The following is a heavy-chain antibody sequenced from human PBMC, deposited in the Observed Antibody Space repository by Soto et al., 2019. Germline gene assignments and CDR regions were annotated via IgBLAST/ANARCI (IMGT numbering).Heavy chain of an antibody. V-gene: IGHV3-33*01. J-gene: IGHJ6*02. CDR3: ATEPRMSSRGRGGMDV. CDR1: GFSIRTYV. D-gene: IGHD3-10*01. Sequence: ESGGGVVQPGKSLRLSCVASGFSIRTYVMHWVRQAPGKGLEWVAVIWSDGSDQLYADSMKGRLTISRDNAKNTLYLQVNSLRADDTAAYFCATEPRMSSRGRGGMDVWGHGTTVIVSS. CDR2: IWSDGSDQ.